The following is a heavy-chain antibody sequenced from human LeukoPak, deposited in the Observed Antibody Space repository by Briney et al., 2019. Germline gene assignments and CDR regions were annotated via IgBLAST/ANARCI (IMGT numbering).Heavy chain of an antibody. V-gene: IGHV3-49*03. CDR3: ARGERDYGDSNYYFDQ. Sequence: PGRSLRLSCSASGFSFGDDGWSWFRLAPGKGLEFISLIRKKAYGETTEYAASVRGRFIISRDDAKSIAYLHMNSLKSEDTALYYCARGERDYGDSNYYFDQWGQGTLVTVSS. J-gene: IGHJ4*02. CDR1: GFSFGDDG. D-gene: IGHD4-17*01. CDR2: IRKKAYGETT.